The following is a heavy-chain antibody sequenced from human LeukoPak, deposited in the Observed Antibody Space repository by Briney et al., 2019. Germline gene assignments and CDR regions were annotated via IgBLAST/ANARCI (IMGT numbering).Heavy chain of an antibody. Sequence: ASVKVSCKASGYTLTSYGISWVRQAPGQGLEWMGWISAYNGNTNYAQNLQGRVTMTTDTSTSTAYMELRSLRSDDTAVYYCARDRSGYSYVRYWGQGTLVTVSS. CDR2: ISAYNGNT. D-gene: IGHD5-18*01. J-gene: IGHJ4*02. V-gene: IGHV1-18*01. CDR3: ARDRSGYSYVRY. CDR1: GYTLTSYG.